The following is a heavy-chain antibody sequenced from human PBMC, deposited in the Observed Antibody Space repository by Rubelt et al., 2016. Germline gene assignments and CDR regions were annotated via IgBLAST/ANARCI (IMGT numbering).Heavy chain of an antibody. CDR3: ARRRRYSGSSYWYFDL. Sequence: QVQLQQWGAGLLKPSETLSLTCAVYGGSFSGYYWSWIRQPPGKGLEWSGEINHSGSTNYNPSLKSRVTISVDTSKNQFSLKLSSVSAADTAVYCCARRRRYSGSSYWYFDLWGRGTLVTVSS. D-gene: IGHD1-26*01. V-gene: IGHV4-34*01. CDR2: INHSGST. CDR1: GGSFSGYY. J-gene: IGHJ2*01.